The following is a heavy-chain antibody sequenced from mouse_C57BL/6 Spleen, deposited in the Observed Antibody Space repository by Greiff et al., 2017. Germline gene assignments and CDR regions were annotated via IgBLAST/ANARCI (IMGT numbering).Heavy chain of an antibody. D-gene: IGHD2-4*01. V-gene: IGHV1-54*01. CDR2: INPGSGGT. CDR1: GYAFTNYL. Sequence: VQLQQSGAELVRPGPSVKVSCKASGYAFTNYLIEWVKQRPGQGLEWIGVINPGSGGTNYNEKFKGKATLTADKSSSTAYMQLSSLTSEDSAVYFCARTDYDGYAMDYWGQGTSVTVSS. CDR3: ARTDYDGYAMDY. J-gene: IGHJ4*01.